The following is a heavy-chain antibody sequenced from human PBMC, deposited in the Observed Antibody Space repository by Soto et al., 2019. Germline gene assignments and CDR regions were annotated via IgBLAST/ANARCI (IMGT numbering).Heavy chain of an antibody. D-gene: IGHD6-19*01. J-gene: IGHJ4*02. CDR2: IYYSGST. V-gene: IGHV4-39*01. Sequence: QLQLQESGPGLVKPSETLSLTCTVSGGSISSSSYYWGWIRQPPGKGLEWIGSIYYSGSTYYNPSLKSRVTISVDTSKNQFSLKLSSVTAADTAVYYCARHLLAVAGTEAPLDYWGQGTLVTVSS. CDR1: GGSISSSSYY. CDR3: ARHLLAVAGTEAPLDY.